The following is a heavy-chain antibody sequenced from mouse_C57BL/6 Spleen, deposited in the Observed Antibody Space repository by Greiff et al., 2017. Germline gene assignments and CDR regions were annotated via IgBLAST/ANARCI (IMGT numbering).Heavy chain of an antibody. Sequence: VQLQQSGPELVKPGASVKISCKASGYAFSSSWMNWVKQRPGQGLEWTGRIYPGDGDTNYNGKFKGKATLTADKSSSTAYMQLSSLTSEDSAVYFCARRSSYGYFDVWGTGTTVTVSS. CDR2: IYPGDGDT. CDR1: GYAFSSSW. V-gene: IGHV1-82*01. D-gene: IGHD1-1*01. CDR3: ARRSSYGYFDV. J-gene: IGHJ1*03.